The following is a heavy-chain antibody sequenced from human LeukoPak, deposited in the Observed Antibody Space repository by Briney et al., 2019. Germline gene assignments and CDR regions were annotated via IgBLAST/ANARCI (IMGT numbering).Heavy chain of an antibody. Sequence: GGSLRLSCTAPGFSFGDYAMSWFRQAPGKGLEWVGFIRSKVYGGTTEYAASVKGRFTISRDDSKSIAYLQMNSLKTEDTAVYYCTRVNDFWSGYYPPDYWGQGTLVTVSS. CDR1: GFSFGDYA. D-gene: IGHD3-3*01. J-gene: IGHJ4*02. CDR3: TRVNDFWSGYYPPDY. CDR2: IRSKVYGGTT. V-gene: IGHV3-49*03.